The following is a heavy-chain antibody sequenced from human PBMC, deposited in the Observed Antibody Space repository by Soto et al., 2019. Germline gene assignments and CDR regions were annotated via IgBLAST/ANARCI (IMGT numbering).Heavy chain of an antibody. CDR3: ASYYGSGSYYNWFDP. Sequence: PSETLSLTCTVSGGSIRSYYWSCIRQPPGKGLEWIGYSYYSGSTNYNPSLKSRVTISVDTSKNQFSLKLSSVTAADTAVYYCASYYGSGSYYNWFDPWGQGTLVTVSS. V-gene: IGHV4-59*12. CDR2: SYYSGST. CDR1: GGSIRSYY. D-gene: IGHD3-10*01. J-gene: IGHJ5*02.